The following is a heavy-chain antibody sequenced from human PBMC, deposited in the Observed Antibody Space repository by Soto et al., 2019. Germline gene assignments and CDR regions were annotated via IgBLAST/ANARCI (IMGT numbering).Heavy chain of an antibody. CDR2: IHYSGTT. D-gene: IGHD4-17*01. J-gene: IGHJ4*02. CDR3: ARTTAVPNTLRSRYFFDY. CDR1: GGSISSYY. Sequence: TLSLTCTVSGGSISSYYWSWIRQPPGKGLEWIGYIHYSGTTNYNPSLKSRVTISVDLSKSQFSLRLSSVTTADTALYYCARTTAVPNTLRSRYFFDYWGQGTLVTVSS. V-gene: IGHV4-59*01.